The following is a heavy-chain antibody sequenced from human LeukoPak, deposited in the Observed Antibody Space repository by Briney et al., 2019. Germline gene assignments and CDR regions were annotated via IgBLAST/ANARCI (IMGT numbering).Heavy chain of an antibody. D-gene: IGHD3-9*01. V-gene: IGHV4-4*07. CDR2: IYTSGST. J-gene: IGHJ6*02. Sequence: SETLSLTCTVSGGSISSYYWSWIRQPAGKGLEWIGRIYTSGSTNYNPSLKSRVTMSVDTSKNQFSLKLSSVTAADTAVYYCARDHRVLRYFDWLLSGYYYYYGMDVWGQGTTVTISS. CDR1: GGSISSYY. CDR3: ARDHRVLRYFDWLLSGYYYYYGMDV.